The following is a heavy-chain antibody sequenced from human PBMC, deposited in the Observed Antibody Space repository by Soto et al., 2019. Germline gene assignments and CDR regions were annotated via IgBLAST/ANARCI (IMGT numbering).Heavy chain of an antibody. CDR3: ARRFYDSSGYLKGGYAFDI. D-gene: IGHD3-22*01. CDR2: IIAIFGTT. CDR1: GYTFSSYG. J-gene: IGHJ3*02. V-gene: IGHV1-69*13. Sequence: ASVKVSCKASGYTFSSYGISWVRQTPGQGLEWMGGIIAIFGTTNYAQKFQGRVTITADESTSTAYMELSSLRSEDTAVYYCARRFYDSSGYLKGGYAFDIWGQGTMVTVSS.